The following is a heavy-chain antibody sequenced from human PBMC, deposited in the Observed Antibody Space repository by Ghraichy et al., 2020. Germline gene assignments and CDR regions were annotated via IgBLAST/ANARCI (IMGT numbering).Heavy chain of an antibody. J-gene: IGHJ6*02. CDR1: GFSFSGYS. V-gene: IGHV3-48*02. CDR3: ARGSRVVRFYYYDGMDV. Sequence: GGSLRLSCVGSGFSFSGYSMNWVRQSPGKGLEWVSYITSSSRTISYADSVKGRFTISRDNAQNSLYLQMNSLRDEGTAVYYCARGSRVVRFYYYDGMDVWGQGTTVTVSS. CDR2: ITSSSRTI. D-gene: IGHD4-23*01.